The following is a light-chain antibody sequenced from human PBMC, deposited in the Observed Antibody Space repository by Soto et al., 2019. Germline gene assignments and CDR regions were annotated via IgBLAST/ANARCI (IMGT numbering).Light chain of an antibody. Sequence: QSVLTQPASLSGSLGQSITISRTGATSDVGGYNSVSWYQQHPGKAPKLIIYDVTDRPSGISNRFSGSKSGNTDSLTISGLQAEDEAYYYCSSYTRSSNLLFGGGTQLTVL. J-gene: IGLJ3*02. CDR3: SSYTRSSNLL. CDR1: TSDVGGYNS. CDR2: DVT. V-gene: IGLV2-14*03.